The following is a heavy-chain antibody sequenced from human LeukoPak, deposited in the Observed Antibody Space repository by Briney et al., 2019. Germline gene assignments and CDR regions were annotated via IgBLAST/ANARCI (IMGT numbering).Heavy chain of an antibody. D-gene: IGHD3-16*01. CDR2: IYYSGST. V-gene: IGHV4-39*07. J-gene: IGHJ6*03. Sequence: SETLSLTCTVSGGSISSISYYWGWIRQPPGKGLGWIGSIYYSGSTYYNPSLKSRVTISVDTSKNQFSLKLSSVTAADTAVYYCARVALGNYYYYYMDVWGKGTTVTVSS. CDR1: GGSISSISYY. CDR3: ARVALGNYYYYYMDV.